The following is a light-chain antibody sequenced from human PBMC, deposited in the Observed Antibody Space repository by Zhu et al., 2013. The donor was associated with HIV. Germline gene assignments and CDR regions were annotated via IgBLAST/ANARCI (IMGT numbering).Light chain of an antibody. J-gene: IGKJ2*04. V-gene: IGKV3-20*01. Sequence: EIVLTQSPGTLSLSPGERATPSCRASQSVSSSYLAWYQQKPGQAPRLLIYGASSRATGIPDRFSGSGSGTDFTLTISRLEPEDFAVYYCQQYGSSVCSFGQGTKVEIK. CDR1: QSVSSSY. CDR2: GAS. CDR3: QQYGSSVCS.